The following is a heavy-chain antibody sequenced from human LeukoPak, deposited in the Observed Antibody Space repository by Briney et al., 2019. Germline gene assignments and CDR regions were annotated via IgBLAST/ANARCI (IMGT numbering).Heavy chain of an antibody. CDR3: AELGITMIGGV. V-gene: IGHV3-9*01. D-gene: IGHD3-10*02. J-gene: IGHJ6*04. CDR1: GFTFDDYA. CDR2: LNWNSGGI. Sequence: PGGSLRLSCAASGFTFDDYAMHWVRQAPGKGLEWVSGLNWNSGGIVYADSVKGRFTISRDNAKGSLYLQMKSLRAEDTAVYYCAELGITMIGGVWGKGTTVTISS.